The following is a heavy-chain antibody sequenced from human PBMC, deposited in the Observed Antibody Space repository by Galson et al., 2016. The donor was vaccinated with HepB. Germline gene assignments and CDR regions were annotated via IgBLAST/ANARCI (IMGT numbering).Heavy chain of an antibody. CDR3: TRGGLEPVDY. CDR2: INPEETTV. J-gene: IGHJ4*02. V-gene: IGHV3-74*01. D-gene: IGHD1-1*01. Sequence: LRLSCAASGFTFSTYWMHWVRQAPGKGLVWVSRINPEETTVSYADSVKGRFTISRDNAKNTLYLQMNSLSAEDTAVYYCTRGGLEPVDYWGQGTLVTVSS. CDR1: GFTFSTYW.